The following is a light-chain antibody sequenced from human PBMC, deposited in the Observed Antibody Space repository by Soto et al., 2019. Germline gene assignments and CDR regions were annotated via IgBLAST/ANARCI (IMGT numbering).Light chain of an antibody. J-gene: IGLJ1*01. Sequence: QSALAQPASVSGSPEQSVTISCTGTSSDVGTYNLVSWYQQHPGKAPKLIIYEVTERPSGVSKRFSGSKFGNTASLTISGLLPEDEADYYCCSYGGSSALPYVFGTGTKVTVL. CDR1: SSDVGTYNL. V-gene: IGLV2-23*02. CDR3: CSYGGSSALPYV. CDR2: EVT.